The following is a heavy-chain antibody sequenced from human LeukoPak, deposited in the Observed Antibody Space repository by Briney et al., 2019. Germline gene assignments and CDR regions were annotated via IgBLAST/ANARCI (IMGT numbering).Heavy chain of an antibody. CDR3: AKASWRWELLTW. D-gene: IGHD1-26*01. Sequence: GGSLRLSCAASGFTFSSCAMSWVRQAPGKGLEWVSAISGSGGSTYYADSVKGRFTISRDNSKNTLYLQMNSLRAEDTAVYYCAKASWRWELLTWWGQGTLVTVSS. J-gene: IGHJ4*02. V-gene: IGHV3-23*01. CDR2: ISGSGGST. CDR1: GFTFSSCA.